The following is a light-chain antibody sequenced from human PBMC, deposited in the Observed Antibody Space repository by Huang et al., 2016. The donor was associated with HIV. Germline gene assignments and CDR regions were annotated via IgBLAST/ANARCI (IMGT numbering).Light chain of an antibody. Sequence: DIQMTQSPSSLSASVGDRVTITCQASKDIAKYLNWYQQKPGQAPKLLIYDASTLEKGFPSRFSGSASGTDFTCTISSLQPEDISTYYCQQYDSLPPWTFGKGTRVEIK. CDR3: QQYDSLPPWT. V-gene: IGKV1-33*01. J-gene: IGKJ1*01. CDR2: DAS. CDR1: KDIAKY.